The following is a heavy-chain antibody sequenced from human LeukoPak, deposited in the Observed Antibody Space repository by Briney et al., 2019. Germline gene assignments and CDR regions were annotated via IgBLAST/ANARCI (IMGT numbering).Heavy chain of an antibody. CDR2: IIPIFGTA. D-gene: IGHD2-2*01. J-gene: IGHJ3*02. V-gene: IGHV1-69*13. Sequence: SVKVSCKASGGTFISYAISWVRQAPGQGLEWMGGIIPIFGTANYAQKFQGRVTITADESTSTAYMELSSLRSEDTAVYYCARAGYCSSTSCYDAFDIWGQGTMVTVSS. CDR1: GGTFISYA. CDR3: ARAGYCSSTSCYDAFDI.